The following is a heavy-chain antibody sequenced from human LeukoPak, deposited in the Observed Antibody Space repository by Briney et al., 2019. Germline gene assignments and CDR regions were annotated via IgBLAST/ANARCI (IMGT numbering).Heavy chain of an antibody. J-gene: IGHJ4*02. CDR3: ATGSRYSSYDY. CDR1: GYTFTGYY. CDR2: INPNSGGT. Sequence: ASVKVSCKASGYTFTGYYMHWVRQAPGQGLEWMGWINPNSGGTNYAQKVQGRVTMTRDTSISTAYMELSRLRSDDTAVYYCATGSRYSSYDYWGQGTLVTVSS. D-gene: IGHD6-6*01. V-gene: IGHV1-2*02.